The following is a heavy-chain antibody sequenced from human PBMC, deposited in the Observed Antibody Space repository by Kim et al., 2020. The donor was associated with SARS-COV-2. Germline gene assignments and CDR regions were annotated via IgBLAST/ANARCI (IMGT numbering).Heavy chain of an antibody. Sequence: GESLKISCKGSGYSFTSYWISWVRQMPGKGLEWMGRIDPSDSYTNYSPSFQGHVTISADKSISTAYLQWSSLKASDTAMYYCARGYGLELLYFDYWGQGTLVTVSS. CDR3: ARGYGLELLYFDY. CDR2: IDPSDSYT. V-gene: IGHV5-10-1*01. J-gene: IGHJ4*02. D-gene: IGHD1-7*01. CDR1: GYSFTSYW.